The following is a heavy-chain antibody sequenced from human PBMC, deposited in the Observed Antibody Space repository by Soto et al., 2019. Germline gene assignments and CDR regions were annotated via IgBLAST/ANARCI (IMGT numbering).Heavy chain of an antibody. CDR3: ARDNYYDYVWGRTPPGY. V-gene: IGHV1-69*05. D-gene: IGHD3-16*01. J-gene: IGHJ4*02. Sequence: SVKVSCKASGGTFSSYAISWVRQAPGQGLEWMGGIIPIFGTANYAQKLQGRVTMTTDTSTSTAYMELRSLRSDDTAVYYCARDNYYDYVWGRTPPGYWGQGTLVTVSS. CDR2: IIPIFGTA. CDR1: GGTFSSYA.